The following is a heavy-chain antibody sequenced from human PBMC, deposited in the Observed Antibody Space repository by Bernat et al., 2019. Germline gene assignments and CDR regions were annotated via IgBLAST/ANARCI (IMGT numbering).Heavy chain of an antibody. CDR3: ATIWRATYYYGSSGYYGWDAFDS. CDR2: VYSSGST. V-gene: IGHV4-39*01. D-gene: IGHD3-22*01. CDR1: AGSISSNNYF. J-gene: IGHJ3*02. Sequence: QVQLQESGPGLVKPSETLSLTCTVSAGSISSNNYFWGWIREPPGKGLEWIGSVYSSGSTYYNPSLKGRVTISVDTSKNQFSLKLSSVTAADTAVYYCATIWRATYYYGSSGYYGWDAFDSWGQGTMVTVSS.